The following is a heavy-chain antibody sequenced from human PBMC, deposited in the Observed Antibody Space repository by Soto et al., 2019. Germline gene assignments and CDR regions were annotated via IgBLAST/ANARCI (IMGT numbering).Heavy chain of an antibody. D-gene: IGHD6-13*01. Sequence: QTGGSLRLSCAASGFTFSRYEMNWVRQAPGKGLEWVSYISSSGSTIYYADSVKRRFTISRDNAKNSLYLQMNSLRAEDTAVDYCARDQAAAGYYYYYYGMDVWGQGTTVTVSS. J-gene: IGHJ6*02. CDR2: ISSSGSTI. CDR3: ARDQAAAGYYYYYYGMDV. V-gene: IGHV3-48*03. CDR1: GFTFSRYE.